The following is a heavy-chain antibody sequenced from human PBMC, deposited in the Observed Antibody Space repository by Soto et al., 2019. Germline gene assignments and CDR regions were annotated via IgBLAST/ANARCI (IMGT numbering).Heavy chain of an antibody. V-gene: IGHV4-4*07. CDR1: GGSISSYY. J-gene: IGHJ3*02. Sequence: PSETLSLTCTVSGGSISSYYWNWIRQPAGKGLEWIGRIYSSGLTNYNPSLKSRVTMSADTSKNQFSLKLISATAADTAVYYCARDTYDSLTDYDHLNGFDMWGQGTMVTVSS. CDR2: IYSSGLT. D-gene: IGHD3-9*01. CDR3: ARDTYDSLTDYDHLNGFDM.